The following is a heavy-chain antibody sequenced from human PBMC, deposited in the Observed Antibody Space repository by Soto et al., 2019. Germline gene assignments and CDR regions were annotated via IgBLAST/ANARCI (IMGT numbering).Heavy chain of an antibody. V-gene: IGHV1-46*01. CDR1: GYTFTNYY. CDR2: INPSGGTT. Sequence: QVQLVQSGAEVKKPGASVKVSCKASGYTFTNYYMHWVRQAPGQGLEWMGMINPSGGTTNYAQKFQGRVTMTRDTSTSTVYMELSSLRSEDTAVYYCARDREGNLYYFDYWGQGTLVTVSS. J-gene: IGHJ4*02. CDR3: ARDREGNLYYFDY.